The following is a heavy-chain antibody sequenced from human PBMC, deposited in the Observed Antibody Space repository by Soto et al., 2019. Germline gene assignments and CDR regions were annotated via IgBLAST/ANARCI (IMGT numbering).Heavy chain of an antibody. CDR1: GGSITSENW. V-gene: IGHV4-4*02. J-gene: IGHJ4*02. CDR2: IYHSGSA. D-gene: IGHD2-21*02. Sequence: PSETLSLTCTVSGGSITSENWWSWVRQPPGKGLEWIGEIYHSGSANYNPYLKSRVTISVDTSKNQFSLKLSSVTAADTAVYYCAREREYCGGDCYPAHFDYWGQGTLVTVSS. CDR3: AREREYCGGDCYPAHFDY.